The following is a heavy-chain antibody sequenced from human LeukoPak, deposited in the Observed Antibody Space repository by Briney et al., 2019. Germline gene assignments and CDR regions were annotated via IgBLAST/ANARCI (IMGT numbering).Heavy chain of an antibody. V-gene: IGHV3-23*01. J-gene: IGHJ4*02. CDR3: AKDQYSYSSSPWDY. Sequence: GSLRLSCAASGFTFSSYAVSWVRQAPGKGLEWVSAVTGSGGSTFYADSVKGRFTISRDNSKNTLYLQMNSLRAEDTALYYCAKDQYSYSSSPWDYWGQGTLVTVSS. CDR2: VTGSGGST. CDR1: GFTFSSYA. D-gene: IGHD5-18*01.